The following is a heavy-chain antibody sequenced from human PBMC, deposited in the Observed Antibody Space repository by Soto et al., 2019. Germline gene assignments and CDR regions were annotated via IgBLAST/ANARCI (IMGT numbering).Heavy chain of an antibody. CDR3: ASTKYYYDSSGPFMDV. Sequence: SETLSLTCTVSGGSGSSSSYSWGWIRQSPGKGLEWIGTIYYSGSTYYNPPLKSRVTISVDTSKNQFSLKLSSVTAADTAVYYCASTKYYYDSSGPFMDVWGQGTTVTVSS. CDR2: IYYSGST. J-gene: IGHJ6*02. V-gene: IGHV4-39*07. D-gene: IGHD3-22*01. CDR1: GGSGSSSSYS.